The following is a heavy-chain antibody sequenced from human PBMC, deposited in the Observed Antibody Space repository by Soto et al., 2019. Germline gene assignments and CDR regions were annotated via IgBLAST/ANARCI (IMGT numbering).Heavy chain of an antibody. V-gene: IGHV3-23*01. CDR1: GFTFSSYA. J-gene: IGHJ4*02. D-gene: IGHD3-22*01. CDR2: ISGSGGST. CDR3: AKELDYDSSGYLFDY. Sequence: PGVSLRLSCAASGFTFSSYAMSWVRQAPGKGLEWVSAISGSGGSTYYADSVKGRFTISRDNSKNTLYLQMNSLRAEDTAVYYCAKELDYDSSGYLFDYWGQGTLVTVSS.